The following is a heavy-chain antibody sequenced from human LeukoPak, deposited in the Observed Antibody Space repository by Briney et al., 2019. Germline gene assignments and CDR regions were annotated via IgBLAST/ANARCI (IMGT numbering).Heavy chain of an antibody. CDR2: IKWNGGST. CDR3: ARDGGDCSGDSCYVDY. J-gene: IGHJ4*02. CDR1: GFSFDDYG. Sequence: PGGSLRLSCVASGFSFDDYGLSWVRQAPGKGLEWVSGIKWNGGSTGYADSVKGRFTISRDNAKNSLYLQMNSLSAEDTALYYCARDGGDCSGDSCYVDYWGQGTLVTVSS. V-gene: IGHV3-20*04. D-gene: IGHD2-15*01.